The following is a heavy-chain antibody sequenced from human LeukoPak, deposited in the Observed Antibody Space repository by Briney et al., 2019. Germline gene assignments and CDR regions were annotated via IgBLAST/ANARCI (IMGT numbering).Heavy chain of an antibody. J-gene: IGHJ6*03. V-gene: IGHV3-13*01. D-gene: IGHD1-1*01. CDR2: IGTASDT. CDR1: GFTFSSFD. Sequence: GGSLRLSFAASGFTFSSFDMHWVRQPTGQGLEWVSTIGTASDTYYPGSVEGRFTLSRDNAKNSLYLQMNSLTAGDTAVYYCARGPPRGKYYYMDVWGKGTTVTVSS. CDR3: ARGPPRGKYYYMDV.